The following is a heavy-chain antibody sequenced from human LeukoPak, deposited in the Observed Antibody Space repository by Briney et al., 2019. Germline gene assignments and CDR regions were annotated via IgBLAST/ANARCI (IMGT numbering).Heavy chain of an antibody. CDR1: GFTFSSYS. J-gene: IGHJ6*03. Sequence: GGSLRLSCAASGFTFSSYSMNWVRQAPGKGLEWVSYISSSSSSTIYYADSVKGRFTISRDNAKNSLYLQMNSLRAEDTAVYYCARDRSGYSYGYWTLGYYCYMDVWGKGTTVTVSS. V-gene: IGHV3-48*01. CDR2: ISSSSSSTI. D-gene: IGHD5-18*01. CDR3: ARDRSGYSYGYWTLGYYCYMDV.